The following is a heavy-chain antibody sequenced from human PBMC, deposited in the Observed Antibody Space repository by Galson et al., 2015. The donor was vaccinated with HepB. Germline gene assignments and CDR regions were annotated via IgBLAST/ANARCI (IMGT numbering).Heavy chain of an antibody. CDR3: VRPRYCSSATCSAAFDL. CDR2: IYYSAST. V-gene: IGHV4-39*01. D-gene: IGHD2-2*01. CDR1: DGSISSSRHY. J-gene: IGHJ4*02. Sequence: SETLSLTCTVSDGSISSSRHYWGWIRQPPGKGLEWIGRIYYSASTYYSPSLKSRATISVDTSKNQFSLKVTSATAADMATYYCVRPRYCSSATCSAAFDLWGQGTLVTVSS.